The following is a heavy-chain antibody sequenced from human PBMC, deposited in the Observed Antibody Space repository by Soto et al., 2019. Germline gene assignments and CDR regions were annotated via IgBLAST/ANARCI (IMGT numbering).Heavy chain of an antibody. CDR3: AKGHCSGGSCYSDY. CDR2: ISGSGGST. V-gene: IGHV3-23*01. J-gene: IGHJ4*02. D-gene: IGHD2-15*01. CDR1: GFTFSSYA. Sequence: GGSLRLSCAASGFTFSSYAMSWVRQAPGKGLEWVSAISGSGGSTYYADSVKGRFTISRDNSKNTLYLQMNSLRAEDTAVYYGAKGHCSGGSCYSDYWGQGTLVTVSS.